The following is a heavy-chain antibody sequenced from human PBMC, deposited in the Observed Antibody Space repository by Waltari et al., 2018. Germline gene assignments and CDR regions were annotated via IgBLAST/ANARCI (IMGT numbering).Heavy chain of an antibody. D-gene: IGHD1-20*01. J-gene: IGHJ4*02. Sequence: EVRLVESGGGLVQPGGSLRLSCEVSGFTFRSHDMSWVRQGPVKGRGWVSKISGTGESVSYADVVKGRFTISRDNGNNSLSLQMTSLTVEDTAVYYCVRDTWYNRFNVWGPGVLVTVSS. V-gene: IGHV3-48*03. CDR3: VRDTWYNRFNV. CDR2: ISGTGESV. CDR1: GFTFRSHD.